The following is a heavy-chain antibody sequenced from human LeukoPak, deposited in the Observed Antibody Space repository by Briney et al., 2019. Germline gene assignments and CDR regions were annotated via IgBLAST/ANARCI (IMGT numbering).Heavy chain of an antibody. CDR2: IGPRGTDV. V-gene: IGHV3-11*01. CDR3: ARGEMANFDS. D-gene: IGHD5-24*01. J-gene: IGHJ4*02. Sequence: PGGSLRLSCTASGFTFIDYYMAWIRQAPGKGLEWISYIGPRGTDVYYGDSVKGRFTISRDNDKNSLSLQMHNLRVDDTAIYYCARGEMANFDSWGQGTLVTVSS. CDR1: GFTFIDYY.